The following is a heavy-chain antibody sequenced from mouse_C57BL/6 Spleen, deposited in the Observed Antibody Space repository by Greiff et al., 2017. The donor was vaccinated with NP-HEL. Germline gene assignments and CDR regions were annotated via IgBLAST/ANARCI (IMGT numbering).Heavy chain of an antibody. V-gene: IGHV1-69*01. Sequence: VQLQQPGAELVMPGASVKLSCKASGYTFTSYWMHWVKQRPGQGLEWIGEIDPSDSYTNYNQKFKGKSTLTVDKSSSTAYMQLSSLTSEDSAVYYCARSGGFRLKYYFDYWGQGTTLTVSS. J-gene: IGHJ2*01. D-gene: IGHD1-3*01. CDR3: ARSGGFRLKYYFDY. CDR2: IDPSDSYT. CDR1: GYTFTSYW.